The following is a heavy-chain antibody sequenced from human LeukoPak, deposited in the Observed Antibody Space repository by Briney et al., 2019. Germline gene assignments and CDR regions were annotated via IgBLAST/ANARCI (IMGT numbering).Heavy chain of an antibody. D-gene: IGHD3-22*01. CDR2: IYTSGST. V-gene: IGHV4-4*07. J-gene: IGHJ3*02. CDR3: ARRRVTDSRDAFDI. Sequence: KPSETLSLTCTVSGGSISSYYWSWIRQPAGKGLEWIGRIYTSGSTNYNPSLKSRVTMSVDTSKNQFSLKLSSVTAADTAVYYCARRRVTDSRDAFDIWGQGTMVTVSS. CDR1: GGSISSYY.